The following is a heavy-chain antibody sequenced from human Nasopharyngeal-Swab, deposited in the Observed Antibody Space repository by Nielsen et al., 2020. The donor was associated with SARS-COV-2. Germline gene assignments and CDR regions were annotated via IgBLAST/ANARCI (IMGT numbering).Heavy chain of an antibody. CDR3: ARMRLRSGELWYFDS. Sequence: WIRQPPGKALEWLARIDWDDDKYYNTSLTTRLTISKDISKKQVVLTMTKMYPVDTATYYCARMRLRSGELWYFDSWGQGTLVTVSS. CDR2: IDWDDDK. J-gene: IGHJ4*02. D-gene: IGHD3-10*01. V-gene: IGHV2-70*11.